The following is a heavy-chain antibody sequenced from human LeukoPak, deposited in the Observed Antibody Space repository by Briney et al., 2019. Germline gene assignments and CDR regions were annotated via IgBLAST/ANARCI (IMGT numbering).Heavy chain of an antibody. J-gene: IGHJ3*02. CDR1: GFTFSSYW. CDR2: IKQDGSEK. D-gene: IGHD6-19*01. CDR3: ARDTRAQQWLVSDAFDI. V-gene: IGHV3-7*01. Sequence: GGSPRLSCAASGFTFSSYWMSWVRQAPGKGLEWVANIKQDGSEKYYVDSVKGRFTISRDNAKNSLYLQMNSLRAEDTAVYYCARDTRAQQWLVSDAFDIWGQGTMVTVSS.